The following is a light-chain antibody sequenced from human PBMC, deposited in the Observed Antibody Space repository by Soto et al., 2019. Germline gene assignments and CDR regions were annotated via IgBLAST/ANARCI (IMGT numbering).Light chain of an antibody. CDR2: AAS. CDR3: LQHNSYPLT. Sequence: DIQMTQSPSSVSASVGDRVTITCRASQDIDSWLAWYQQKPGKAPKLLIYAASSLQSGVPSRFSGSGSGTEFTLTISRLQPEDSATYYCLQHNSYPLTFGPGTKVDIK. CDR1: QDIDSW. V-gene: IGKV1-12*01. J-gene: IGKJ3*01.